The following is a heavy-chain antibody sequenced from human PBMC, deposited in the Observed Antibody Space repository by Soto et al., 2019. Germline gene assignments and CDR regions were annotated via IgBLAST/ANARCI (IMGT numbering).Heavy chain of an antibody. V-gene: IGHV6-1*01. Sequence: SQARSITCXISGENASSNSAAWNWIRQSPSRGLEWLGRTYYRSKWYNDYAVSVKSRITINPDTSKNQFSLQLNSVTPEDTAVYYCARAEYSSSGFDYWGQGTLVTVSS. CDR2: TYYRSKWYN. J-gene: IGHJ4*02. CDR1: GENASSNSAA. D-gene: IGHD6-6*01. CDR3: ARAEYSSSGFDY.